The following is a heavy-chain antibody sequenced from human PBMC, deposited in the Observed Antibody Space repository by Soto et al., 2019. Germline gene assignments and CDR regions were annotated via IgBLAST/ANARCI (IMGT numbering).Heavy chain of an antibody. Sequence: PSETLSLICTVSGGSISSGVYYWTWIRQHPGKGLEWIGYIYYSGSTYYNPSLKSRVTISVDTSKNQFSLKLSSVTAADTAVYYCARDLGSYGYNWFDPWGQGTLVTVSS. CDR3: ARDLGSYGYNWFDP. J-gene: IGHJ5*02. CDR1: GGSISSGVYY. D-gene: IGHD5-18*01. V-gene: IGHV4-31*03. CDR2: IYYSGST.